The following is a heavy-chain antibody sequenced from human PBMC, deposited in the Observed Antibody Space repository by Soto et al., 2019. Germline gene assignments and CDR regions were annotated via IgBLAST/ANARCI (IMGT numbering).Heavy chain of an antibody. J-gene: IGHJ6*02. Sequence: DVQLVESGGGLVQPGGSLRVSCGASGFSISRYWMSWVRRAPGKGLEWVGNIDQDGTENFYAGSVRGRFTISRDNAMNSLYLQMDSLTAEDTAVYFCARDRCTGYYGQDTWGMDVWGQGTTVTVSS. CDR3: ARDRCTGYYGQDTWGMDV. CDR1: GFSISRYW. CDR2: IDQDGTEN. D-gene: IGHD1-26*01. V-gene: IGHV3-7*05.